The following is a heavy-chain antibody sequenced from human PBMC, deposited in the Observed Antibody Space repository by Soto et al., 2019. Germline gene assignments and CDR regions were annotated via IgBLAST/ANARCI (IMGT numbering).Heavy chain of an antibody. D-gene: IGHD3-22*01. V-gene: IGHV3-74*01. CDR3: AAGGSGYYAN. Sequence: EVQLVESGGDLVQPGGSLRLSCAASGFTFSTYWMHWVRQAPGKGLLWVSRITIDGTYATYADSVKGRFTISRDNAKNTLYLQMNSLRVEDAAVYYCAAGGSGYYANWGQGTLVTVSS. CDR1: GFTFSTYW. J-gene: IGHJ4*02. CDR2: ITIDGTYA.